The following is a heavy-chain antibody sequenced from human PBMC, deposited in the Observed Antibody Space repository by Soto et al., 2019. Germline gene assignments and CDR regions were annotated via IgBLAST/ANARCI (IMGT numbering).Heavy chain of an antibody. J-gene: IGHJ6*02. D-gene: IGHD1-20*01. CDR3: AITDRDCDGVDV. V-gene: IGHV3-13*05. Sequence: EVQLVESGGGLVQPGGSLRLSCEASGFTFRNYDIHWVRQGTGKGLEWVSGISAAGDPDYADSVEGRFTISRENAQNSCFLQMNSLRDCDSAVYYCAITDRDCDGVDVLGQGTTVIVSS. CDR2: ISAAGDP. CDR1: GFTFRNYD.